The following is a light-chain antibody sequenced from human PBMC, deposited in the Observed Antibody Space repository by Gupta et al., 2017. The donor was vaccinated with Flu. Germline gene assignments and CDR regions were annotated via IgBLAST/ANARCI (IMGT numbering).Light chain of an antibody. CDR2: MVS. CDR1: QSLVYSDGKTY. CDR3: RQGAHWPPIT. J-gene: IGKJ5*01. V-gene: IGKV2-30*01. Sequence: DVVMTQSPLSLAVSLGQPASISCRSSQSLVYSDGKTYLHWFLQRPGQSPRRLIYMVSNREAGVPDRISASGSGTDLTLKISRREAEDAGGYYCRQGAHWPPITFGQGTRLEI.